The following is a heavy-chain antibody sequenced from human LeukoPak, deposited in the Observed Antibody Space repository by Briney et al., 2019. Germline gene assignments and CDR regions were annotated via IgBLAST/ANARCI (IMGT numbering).Heavy chain of an antibody. CDR2: INQDESQK. V-gene: IGHV3-7*01. J-gene: IGHJ4*02. CDR3: ARLKDDVTKLDY. Sequence: GGSLRLSCAASGFTFSTYWMSWVRQAPGKGLEWVASINQDESQKRYVDSVQGRFTISRDNTKNSLFLQMNSLRAEDTAVYYCARLKDDVTKLDYWGQGTLVTVSS. CDR1: GFTFSTYW. D-gene: IGHD2-8*01.